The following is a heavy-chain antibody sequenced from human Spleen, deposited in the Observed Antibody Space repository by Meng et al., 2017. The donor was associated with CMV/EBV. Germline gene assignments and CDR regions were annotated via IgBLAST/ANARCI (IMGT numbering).Heavy chain of an antibody. CDR1: GGSISGYY. V-gene: IGHV4-59*01. D-gene: IGHD1-1*01. J-gene: IGHJ4*02. CDR2: IYYRGNT. Sequence: GSLRLSCTVSGGSISGYYWSWIRQPPGKELEWIGHIYYRGNTDYKPSLKSRVTISVDTSKNQFSLRLSFVTAADTAVYYCARVWTAASHYFDYWGQGTLVTVSS. CDR3: ARVWTAASHYFDY.